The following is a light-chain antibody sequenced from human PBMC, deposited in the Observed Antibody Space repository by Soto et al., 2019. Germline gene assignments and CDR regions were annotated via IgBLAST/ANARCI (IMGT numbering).Light chain of an antibody. CDR2: GSS. V-gene: IGKV3-15*01. J-gene: IGKJ5*01. Sequence: EIVMTQSPATLSVSPGESVTLSCRASQLFSSNLAWYQRRPGQAPRLLIYGSSTRATGVPPRFSGSASGTEFTLTIGSLQSEDFGVYYCQQSNDWPRTFGQGTRLEIK. CDR1: QLFSSN. CDR3: QQSNDWPRT.